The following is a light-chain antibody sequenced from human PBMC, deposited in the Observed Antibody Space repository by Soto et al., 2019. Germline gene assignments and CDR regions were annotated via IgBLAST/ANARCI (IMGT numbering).Light chain of an antibody. Sequence: QSALTQPASVSGSPGQSITISCTGTSSDVGNYNLVSGYQQYPGKAPKLMIYEGGKRPSGVSNRFSGSKSCNTASLTISGLKAEDEADYYCCSFELRSTFIFGGGNKVTVL. V-gene: IGLV2-23*01. CDR2: EGG. CDR1: SSDVGNYNL. J-gene: IGLJ2*01. CDR3: CSFELRSTFI.